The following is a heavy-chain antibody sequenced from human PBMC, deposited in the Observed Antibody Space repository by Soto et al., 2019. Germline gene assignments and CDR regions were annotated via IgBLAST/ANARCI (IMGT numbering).Heavy chain of an antibody. CDR3: ARATGYSSGWFDY. CDR1: GGSISSYY. Sequence: SETLSLTCTVSGGSISSYYWSWIRQPPGKGLEWIGYIYYSGSTNYNPSLKSRVTISVDTSKNQFSLKLSSVTAADTAVYYCARATGYSSGWFDYWGQGTLVTVSS. J-gene: IGHJ4*02. D-gene: IGHD6-19*01. CDR2: IYYSGST. V-gene: IGHV4-59*01.